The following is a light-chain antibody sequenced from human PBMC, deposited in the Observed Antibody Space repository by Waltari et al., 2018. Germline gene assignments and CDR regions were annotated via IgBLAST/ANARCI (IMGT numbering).Light chain of an antibody. CDR1: SSDVGSYNL. V-gene: IGLV2-23*02. J-gene: IGLJ1*01. CDR3: CSYAGSSIPFV. CDR2: EVS. Sequence: QSALTQPASVSGSPGQSITLSCTGTSSDVGSYNLVSWYQQHPGKAPKLMIYEVSKRPSGVSNRFSGSKSGNTASLTISGLQAEDEADYYCCSYAGSSIPFVFGTGTKVTVL.